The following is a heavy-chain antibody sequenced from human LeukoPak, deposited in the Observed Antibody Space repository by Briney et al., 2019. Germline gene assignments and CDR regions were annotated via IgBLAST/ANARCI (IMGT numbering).Heavy chain of an antibody. CDR1: GGSFSGYY. CDR2: INHSGST. J-gene: IGHJ1*01. Sequence: PSETLSLTCAVYGGSFSGYYWSWIRQPPGKGLEWIGEINHSGSTNYNPSLKSRVTISVDTSKNQFSLKLSSVTAVDTAVYYCARGRGSTWLPFQQGGQSTLVSVSS. CDR3: ARGRGSTWLPFQQ. V-gene: IGHV4-34*01. D-gene: IGHD6-13*01.